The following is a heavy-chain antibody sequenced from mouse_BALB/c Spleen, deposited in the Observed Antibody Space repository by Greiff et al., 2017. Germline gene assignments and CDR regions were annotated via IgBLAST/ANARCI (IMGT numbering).Heavy chain of an antibody. J-gene: IGHJ2*01. D-gene: IGHD2-1*01. V-gene: IGHV1-7*01. Sequence: QVQLQQSGAELAKPGASVKMSCKASGYTFTSYWMHWVKQRPGQGLEWIGYINPSTGYTEYNQKFKDKATLTADKSSSTAYMQLSSLTSEDSAVYYCARNYGNCFEYWGEGTTLTVSS. CDR2: INPSTGYT. CDR3: ARNYGNCFEY. CDR1: GYTFTSYW.